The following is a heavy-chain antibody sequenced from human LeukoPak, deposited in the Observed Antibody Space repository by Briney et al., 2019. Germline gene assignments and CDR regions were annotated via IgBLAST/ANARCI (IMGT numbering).Heavy chain of an antibody. CDR3: ARGFDY. V-gene: IGHV3-30-3*01. J-gene: IGHJ4*02. CDR1: GFTFSSYA. Sequence: GGSLRLSCAASGFTFSSYAMHWVRQAPGKGLEWVAVISYDGSNKYYADSVKGRFTISRDNSKNTLYLQMNSLRAEDTAVYYCARGFDYWGQGTLVTVSS. CDR2: ISYDGSNK.